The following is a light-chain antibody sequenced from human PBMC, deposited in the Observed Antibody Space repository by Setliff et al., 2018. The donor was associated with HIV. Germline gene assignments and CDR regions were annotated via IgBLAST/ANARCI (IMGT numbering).Light chain of an antibody. CDR1: SSNIGSNT. CDR3: AAWEDSLNGPYV. J-gene: IGLJ1*01. CDR2: TNY. V-gene: IGLV1-44*01. Sequence: VLTQPPSASGTPGQRVTISCSGSSSNIGSNTVNWYQQLPGTAPKLLIYTNYQRPSGVPDRFSGSKSGTSASLAISGLQSEDEADYYCAAWEDSLNGPYVFGTGTKVTVL.